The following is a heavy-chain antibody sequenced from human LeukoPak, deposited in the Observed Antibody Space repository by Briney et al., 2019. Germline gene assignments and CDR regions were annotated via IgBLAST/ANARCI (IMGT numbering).Heavy chain of an antibody. CDR1: GFTFSDHY. D-gene: IGHD3-16*01. Sequence: PGGSLRLSCAASGFTFSDHYMDWVRQAPGKGLEWVGRTRNKANSYTTEYAASVKGRLTISRDDSKNSLYLQMSNLRAEDTAVYFCARGGGLDVWGQGATVTVSS. V-gene: IGHV3-72*01. CDR3: ARGGGLDV. J-gene: IGHJ6*02. CDR2: TRNKANSYTT.